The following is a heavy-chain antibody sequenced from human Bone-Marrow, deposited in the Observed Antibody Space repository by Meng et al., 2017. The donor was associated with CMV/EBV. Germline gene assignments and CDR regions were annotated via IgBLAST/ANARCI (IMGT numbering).Heavy chain of an antibody. CDR3: AKGRYYDFWSGLDY. CDR2: IRYDGSNK. D-gene: IGHD3-3*01. V-gene: IGHV3-30*02. J-gene: IGHJ4*02. Sequence: GGSLRLSCAASGFTFSSYGMHWVRQAPGKGLEWVAFIRYDGSNKYYADSVKGRFTISRDNSKNTLYLQMNSLRAEDTAVYYCAKGRYYDFWSGLDYWGRGTPVTVSS. CDR1: GFTFSSYG.